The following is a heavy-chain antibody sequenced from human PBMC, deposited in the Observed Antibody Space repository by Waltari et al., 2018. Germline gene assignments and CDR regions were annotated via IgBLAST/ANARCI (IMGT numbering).Heavy chain of an antibody. D-gene: IGHD2-15*01. CDR1: GGSISSGSYY. CDR2: LYTRGST. Sequence: QVQLQESGPGLVKPSQTLSLTCTVSGGSISSGSYYWSWIRQPAGKGLEWIGLLYTRGSTNYNPSPKSRVTISVDTSKNQFSLKLSSVTAADTAVYYCAREGYCSGGSCYDYWGQGTLVTVSS. CDR3: AREGYCSGGSCYDY. J-gene: IGHJ4*02. V-gene: IGHV4-61*02.